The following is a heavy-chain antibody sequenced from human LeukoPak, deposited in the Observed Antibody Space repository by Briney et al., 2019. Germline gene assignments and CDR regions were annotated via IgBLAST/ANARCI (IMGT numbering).Heavy chain of an antibody. V-gene: IGHV4-59*08. CDR3: ARHFGDDYGRSFDF. CDR2: IYHTGSI. Sequence: SETLSLTCTVSGGSIRSYYWSWIRQPPGKGLEWIAYIYHTGSINYNPSLKGRVTMSVDTSKNQFSLRLSSVTAADTAVYYCARHFGDDYGRSFDFRGQGTLVTVSS. CDR1: GGSIRSYY. D-gene: IGHD4-17*01. J-gene: IGHJ4*02.